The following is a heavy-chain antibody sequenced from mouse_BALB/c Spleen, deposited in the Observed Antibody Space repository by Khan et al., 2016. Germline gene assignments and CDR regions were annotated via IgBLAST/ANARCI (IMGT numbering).Heavy chain of an antibody. D-gene: IGHD1-1*01. CDR2: ISYDGSN. J-gene: IGHJ1*01. CDR3: ARDPLYYYGSSYWYFDV. V-gene: IGHV3-6*02. CDR1: GYSITSGYY. Sequence: EVQLQESGPGLVKPSQSLSLTCSVTGYSITSGYYWNWIRQFPGNKLEWMGYISYDGSNNYNPSSKNRISITRDTSKKPFFLKFNSVTYEDTATDYCARDPLYYYGSSYWYFDVWGAGTTVTVSS.